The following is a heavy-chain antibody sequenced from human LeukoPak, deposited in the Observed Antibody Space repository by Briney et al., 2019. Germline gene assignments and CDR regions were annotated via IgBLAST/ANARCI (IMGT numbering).Heavy chain of an antibody. CDR3: AREYLVAVAGDAFDI. CDR2: INPNSGGT. J-gene: IGHJ3*02. V-gene: IGHV1-2*02. CDR1: GYTFTGYY. Sequence: ASVKVSCKASGYTFTGYYMHCVRQAPGQGLEWMGWINPNSGGTNYAQKFQGRVTMTRDTSISTAYMELSRRRSDGTAVYYCAREYLVAVAGDAFDIWGQGTMVTVSS. D-gene: IGHD6-19*01.